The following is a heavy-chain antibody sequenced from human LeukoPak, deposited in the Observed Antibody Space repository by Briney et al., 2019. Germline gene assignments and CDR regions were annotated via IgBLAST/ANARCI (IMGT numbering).Heavy chain of an antibody. CDR3: ARVSHYYDSSGYYYVRAFDI. Sequence: SETLSLTCTVSGGSISSYYCSWIRQPAGKGLEWIGGNPTSGSTNDNPSLKSRVTPSVDTSNNQFSLKLSSVTAADTAVYYCARVSHYYDSSGYYYVRAFDIWGQGTMVTVSS. J-gene: IGHJ3*02. CDR1: GGSISSYY. D-gene: IGHD3-22*01. V-gene: IGHV4-4*07. CDR2: NPTSGST.